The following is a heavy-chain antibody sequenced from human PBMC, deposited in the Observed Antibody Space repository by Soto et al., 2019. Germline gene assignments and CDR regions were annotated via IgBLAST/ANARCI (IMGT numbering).Heavy chain of an antibody. CDR1: GFTFSSYG. CDR2: ISYDGSNK. D-gene: IGHD4-17*01. V-gene: IGHV3-30*03. CDR3: ASLTTVKEGYYYGMDV. Sequence: PGGSLRLSYAASGFTFSSYGMHWVRQAPGKGLEWVAVISYDGSNKYYADSVKGRFTISRDNSKNTLYLQMNSLRAEDTAVYYCASLTTVKEGYYYGMDVWGQGTTVTVSS. J-gene: IGHJ6*02.